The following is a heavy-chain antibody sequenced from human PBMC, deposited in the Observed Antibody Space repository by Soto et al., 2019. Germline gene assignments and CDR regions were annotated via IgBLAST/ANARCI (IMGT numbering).Heavy chain of an antibody. CDR3: ARESAPLTIFGVVITPDYYYYGMDV. V-gene: IGHV1-3*01. D-gene: IGHD3-3*01. CDR2: INAGNGNT. Sequence: ASVKVSCKASGYTFTSYAMHWVRQAPGQRLEWMGWINAGNGNTKYSQKFQGRVTITRDTSASTAYMELSSLRSEDTAVYYCARESAPLTIFGVVITPDYYYYGMDVWGQGTTVTVSS. J-gene: IGHJ6*02. CDR1: GYTFTSYA.